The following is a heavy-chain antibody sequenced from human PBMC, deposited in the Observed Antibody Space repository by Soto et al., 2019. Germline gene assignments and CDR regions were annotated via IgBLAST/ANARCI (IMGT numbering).Heavy chain of an antibody. V-gene: IGHV3-23*01. CDR3: AKKLGTTGGNVFHP. J-gene: IGHJ5*02. D-gene: IGHD1-1*01. CDR1: GFTFSNYN. CDR2: ILSIGTT. Sequence: EVQLLESGGGLVQPGGSLRLSCAASGFTFSNYNMNWVRQAPGEGLEWVSTILSIGTTYYADSVKGRFTISRDNSKNTLYLQMDSLRAEDTAVYFCAKKLGTTGGNVFHPWAQGALVTFSS.